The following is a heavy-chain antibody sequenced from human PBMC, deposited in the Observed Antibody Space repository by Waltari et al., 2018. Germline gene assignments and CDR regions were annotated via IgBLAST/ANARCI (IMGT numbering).Heavy chain of an antibody. D-gene: IGHD2-21*02. CDR2: VIPIFGTA. V-gene: IGHV1-69*08. CDR1: GGTFSSYA. J-gene: IGHJ4*02. Sequence: QVQLVQSGAEVKKPGSSVKVSCKASGGTFSSYAISWVRQAPGQGLEWMGRVIPIFGTANYAQKFQGRVTITADKSTSTAYMERSSLRSEDTAVYYCARRDDYGGNSGDDYWGQGTLVTVSS. CDR3: ARRDDYGGNSGDDY.